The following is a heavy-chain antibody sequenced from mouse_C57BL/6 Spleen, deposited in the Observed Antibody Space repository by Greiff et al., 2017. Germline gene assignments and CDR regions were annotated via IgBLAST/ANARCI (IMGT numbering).Heavy chain of an antibody. CDR1: GYTFTSYW. CDR2: IDPSDSYT. V-gene: IGHV1-59*01. J-gene: IGHJ2*01. CDR3: ARKGGSYYRGEDFDY. Sequence: QVQLKQPGAELVRPGTSVKLSCTASGYTFTSYWMHWVKQRPGQGLEWIGVIDPSDSYTNYNQKVKGKATLTVDTSSSTAYMQLSSLTSEDSAVYHCARKGGSYYRGEDFDYWGQGTTLTVSS. D-gene: IGHD2-14*01.